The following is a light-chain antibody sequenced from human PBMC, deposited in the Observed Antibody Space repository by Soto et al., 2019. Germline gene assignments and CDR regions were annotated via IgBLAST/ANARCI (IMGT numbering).Light chain of an antibody. CDR1: GRDIGAYDY. CDR3: CSSAPESTYV. V-gene: IGLV2-23*01. CDR2: KGT. Sequence: QSVLTQPASVSGSPGQSITISCTGSGRDIGAYDYVSWYQQHPHKAPQVIIYKGTQRPSGVSNRFSGSTSGNAASLTISGLQADDEADYFCCSSAPESTYVFGSGTKVTVL. J-gene: IGLJ1*01.